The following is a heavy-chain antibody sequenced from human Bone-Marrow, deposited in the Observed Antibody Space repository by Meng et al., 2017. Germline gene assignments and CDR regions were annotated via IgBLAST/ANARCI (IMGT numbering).Heavy chain of an antibody. CDR3: VRDFGGESDL. V-gene: IGHV3-74*01. J-gene: IGHJ5*02. Sequence: EVQLVESGGCLVQPGGSLRLSCVASGFNLRSYWMHWVRQTPGKGLVWVSRLNRDETTISHAGSVMGRFTISRDVATNTLFLQMNSLSAEDTALYYCVRDFGGESDLWGQGTLVTVSS. CDR2: LNRDETTI. D-gene: IGHD3-10*01. CDR1: GFNLRSYW.